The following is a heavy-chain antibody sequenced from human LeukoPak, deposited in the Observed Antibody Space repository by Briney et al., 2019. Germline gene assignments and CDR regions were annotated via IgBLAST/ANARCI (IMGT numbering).Heavy chain of an antibody. CDR1: GGSFNGYY. D-gene: IGHD3-22*01. CDR3: ARSPLYYYDSSGYYSTGYCYYMDV. V-gene: IGHV4-34*01. CDR2: INQSGST. Sequence: PSETLSLTCAVYGGSFNGYYWTWIRQPPGKGLEWIGKINQSGSTNYNPSLKSRVTISLDTSKNQFSLQLSSVTAADTAVYYCARSPLYYYDSSGYYSTGYCYYMDVWGKGTTVTVSS. J-gene: IGHJ6*03.